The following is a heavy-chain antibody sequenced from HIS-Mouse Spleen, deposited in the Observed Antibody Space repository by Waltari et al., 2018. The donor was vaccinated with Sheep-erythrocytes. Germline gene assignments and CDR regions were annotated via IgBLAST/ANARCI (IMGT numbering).Heavy chain of an antibody. CDR1: GFTFSSYS. CDR3: ARVASGATFDY. J-gene: IGHJ4*02. Sequence: EVQLVESGGGLVKPGGSLRLSCAASGFTFSSYSMNWVRQAPGKGLEWVSYISISSSTIYYADSVNGRFTISRDNAKNSLYLQMNSLRAEDTAVYYCARVASGATFDYWGQGTLVTVSS. D-gene: IGHD1-26*01. CDR2: ISISSSTI. V-gene: IGHV3-21*05.